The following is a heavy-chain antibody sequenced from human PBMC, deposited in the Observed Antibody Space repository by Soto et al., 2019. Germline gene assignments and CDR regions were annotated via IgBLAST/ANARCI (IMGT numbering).Heavy chain of an antibody. CDR3: STGLGTCYSRLDY. J-gene: IGHJ4*02. Sequence: GGSLRLSCAASGFSFTNAWMNWVRQAPGKGPEWVGRITRKTDGGTTDYAAPVKGSFTISRDDSKNTLYLQMNSLKTEDTAEYYWSTGLGTCYSRLDYWGLETLVGLSS. V-gene: IGHV3-15*07. D-gene: IGHD3-16*01. CDR2: ITRKTDGGTT. CDR1: GFSFTNAW.